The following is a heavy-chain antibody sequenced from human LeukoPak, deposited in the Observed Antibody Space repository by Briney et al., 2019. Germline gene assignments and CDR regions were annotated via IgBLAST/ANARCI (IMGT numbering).Heavy chain of an antibody. CDR3: ARDHRGGAFVDY. J-gene: IGHJ4*02. CDR2: ISSSSSYI. V-gene: IGHV3-21*01. CDR1: GFTFSSYS. Sequence: GGSLRLSCAASGFTFSSYSMNWVRQAPGKGLEWVSSISSSSSYIYYADSVKGRFTISRDNAKNSLHLQMNSLRAEDTAVYYCARDHRGGAFVDYWGQGTLVTVSS. D-gene: IGHD3-16*01.